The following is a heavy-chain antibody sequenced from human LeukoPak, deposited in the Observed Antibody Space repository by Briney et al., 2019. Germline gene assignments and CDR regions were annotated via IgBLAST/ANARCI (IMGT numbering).Heavy chain of an antibody. Sequence: GGSLRLSCAASGFTFSGYSMNWVRQAPGKGLEWVSYIRSSGSPIYYADSVKGRFTISRDNAKNSVYLQMNSLRDEDTAVYYCVRDPDALDYWGQGTLVAVSS. CDR3: VRDPDALDY. V-gene: IGHV3-48*02. J-gene: IGHJ4*02. CDR2: IRSSGSPI. CDR1: GFTFSGYS.